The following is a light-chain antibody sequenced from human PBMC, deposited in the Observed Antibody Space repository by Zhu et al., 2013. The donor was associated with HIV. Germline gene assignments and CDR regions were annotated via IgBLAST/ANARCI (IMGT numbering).Light chain of an antibody. CDR2: EVN. CDR1: SNDVGGYDF. Sequence: QSALTQPPSASGSLGQSVTISCTGTSNDVGGYDFVSWYQQHPGKAPKLLIYEVNKRPSGVPDRFTGSKSGNTASLTISGLQADDEADYYCNSFTTTNTYVFGTGTTVTVL. V-gene: IGLV2-8*01. CDR3: NSFTTTNTYV. J-gene: IGLJ1*01.